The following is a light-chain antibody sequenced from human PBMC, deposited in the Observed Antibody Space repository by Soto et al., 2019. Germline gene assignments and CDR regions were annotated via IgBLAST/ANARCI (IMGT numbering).Light chain of an antibody. CDR2: AAS. V-gene: IGKV1-39*01. J-gene: IGKJ5*01. CDR3: QQSYKTPHT. Sequence: DSQMTQSPSSLSSSVGDRVTITCRASQGVSAYLLWYQQTQGKAPKLLIYAASNLFSGVPSRSSGSGSGTNFTLAISRLQAEDFVTYYCQQSYKTPHTFGQGTRLEIK. CDR1: QGVSAY.